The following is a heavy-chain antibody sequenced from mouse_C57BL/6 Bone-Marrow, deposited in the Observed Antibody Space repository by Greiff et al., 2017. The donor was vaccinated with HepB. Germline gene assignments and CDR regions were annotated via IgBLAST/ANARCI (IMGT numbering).Heavy chain of an antibody. V-gene: IGHV3-8*01. Sequence: EVKLMESGPGLAKPSQTLSLTCSVTGYSITSDYWNWIRKFPGNKLEYMGYISYSGSTYYNPSHNSRISITRDTSKNQYYLQLNAVTTEDTATYYCARYRAYYYGRSYWYFDVWGTGTTVTVSS. CDR1: GYSITSDY. D-gene: IGHD1-1*01. J-gene: IGHJ1*03. CDR2: ISYSGST. CDR3: ARYRAYYYGRSYWYFDV.